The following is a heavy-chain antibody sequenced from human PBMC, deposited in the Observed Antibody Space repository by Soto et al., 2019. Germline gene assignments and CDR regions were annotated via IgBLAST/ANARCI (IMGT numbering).Heavy chain of an antibody. CDR1: GFTFDDSA. V-gene: IGHV3-9*01. CDR2: ISWNSGST. J-gene: IGHJ5*01. CDR3: AKDIGPAWDSASWFDS. D-gene: IGHD1-26*01. Sequence: DVQVVESGGGLVQPGRSLRLSCAASGFTFDDSAMHWVRQAPGKGLEWVSGISWNSGSTGYADSVRGRFTISRDNAKNXLYLQMNSLRVEDTVFYYCAKDIGPAWDSASWFDSWGQGTLVTVSS.